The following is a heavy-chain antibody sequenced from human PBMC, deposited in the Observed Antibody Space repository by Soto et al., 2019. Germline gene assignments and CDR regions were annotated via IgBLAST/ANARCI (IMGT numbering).Heavy chain of an antibody. CDR3: ARGYVAVAALQNNWFDP. CDR2: INHSGST. Sequence: SETLSLTCAVYGGSFSGYYWSWIRQPPGKGLEWIGEINHSGSTNYNPSLKSRVTISVDTSKNQFSLKLSSVTAADTAVYYCARGYVAVAALQNNWFDPWGQGTLVTVSS. J-gene: IGHJ5*02. CDR1: GGSFSGYY. D-gene: IGHD6-19*01. V-gene: IGHV4-34*01.